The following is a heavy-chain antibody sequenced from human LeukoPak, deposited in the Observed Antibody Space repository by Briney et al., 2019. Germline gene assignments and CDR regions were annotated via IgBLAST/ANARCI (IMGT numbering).Heavy chain of an antibody. J-gene: IGHJ4*02. CDR3: ARDKYGSKFDY. V-gene: IGHV4-59*01. CDR1: GGSISSYY. Sequence: SETLSLTCTVSGGSISSYYWSWIRQPPGKGLEWIGYIYYSGSTNYNPSLKSRVTISVDTSKNQFSLKLSSVTAADTAVYYCARDKYGSKFDYWGQGTLVTVSS. D-gene: IGHD3-10*01. CDR2: IYYSGST.